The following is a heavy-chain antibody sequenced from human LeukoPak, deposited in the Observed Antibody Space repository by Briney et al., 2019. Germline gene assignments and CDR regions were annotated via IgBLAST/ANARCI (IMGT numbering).Heavy chain of an antibody. CDR1: GFTFSSYW. V-gene: IGHV3-74*01. D-gene: IGHD1-26*01. CDR2: INSDGSSA. Sequence: PGGSLRLSCAASGFTFSSYWMHWVRQAPGKGLVWVSRINSDGSSADHADSVKGRFTISRDNAKNTVYLQMNSLRVEDTAVYYCYWEGSRGQGTLVTVSS. CDR3: YWEGS. J-gene: IGHJ4*02.